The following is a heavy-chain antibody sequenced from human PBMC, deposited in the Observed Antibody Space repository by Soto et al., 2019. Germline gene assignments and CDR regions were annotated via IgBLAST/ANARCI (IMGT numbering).Heavy chain of an antibody. CDR2: IYHSGST. Sequence: QVQLQQWGAGLLKPSETLSLTCAVSGGSLSNYYWSWIRQPPGKGLEWIGEIYHSGSTNYNPSLNSRVTISVDSSKDQFYLRLSYAAAADTAVFYCATSNIYFCPSGGSHHVPLWFWCQVNLVTLPS. CDR3: ATSNIYFCPSGGSHHVPLWF. V-gene: IGHV4-34*02. CDR1: GGSLSNYY. D-gene: IGHD2-15*01. J-gene: IGHJ4*02.